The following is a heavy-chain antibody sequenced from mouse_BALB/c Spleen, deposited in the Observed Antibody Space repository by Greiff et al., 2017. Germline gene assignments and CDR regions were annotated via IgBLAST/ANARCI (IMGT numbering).Heavy chain of an antibody. CDR3: AWERRGGAWFAY. V-gene: IGHV5-6*01. CDR1: GFTFSSYG. J-gene: IGHJ3*01. Sequence: EVLLVESGGDLVKPGGSLKLSCAASGFTFSSYGMSWVRQTPDKRLEWVATISSGGSYTDYPDSVKGRFTISRDNAKNTLYLQMSSLTSEDTAMYYCAWERRGGAWFAYWGQGTLVTVSA. D-gene: IGHD4-1*01. CDR2: ISSGGSYT.